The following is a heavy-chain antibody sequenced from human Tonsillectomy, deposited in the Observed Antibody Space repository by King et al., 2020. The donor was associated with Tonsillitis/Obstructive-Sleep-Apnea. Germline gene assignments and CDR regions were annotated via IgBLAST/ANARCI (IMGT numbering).Heavy chain of an antibody. CDR3: ARQDDYYDSSVLGGYFDY. CDR1: GYSISTSSYY. D-gene: IGHD3-22*01. Sequence: QLQESGPGLVKPSETLSLTCIVSGYSISTSSYYWGWIRQPPGKGLEWLGSIYYSGTAYYNPSLKSRVNMSMDMSKNQFSLKLNSVSASDTAVYYCARQDDYYDSSVLGGYFDYWGQGTLVTVSS. V-gene: IGHV4-39*01. CDR2: IYYSGTA. J-gene: IGHJ4*02.